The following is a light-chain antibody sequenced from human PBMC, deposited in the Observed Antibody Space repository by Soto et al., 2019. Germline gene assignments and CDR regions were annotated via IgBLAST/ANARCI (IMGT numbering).Light chain of an antibody. CDR1: SSDVGTYNL. CDR3: CSSAGSNTLYV. J-gene: IGLJ1*01. V-gene: IGLV2-23*02. CDR2: EVS. Sequence: SVLTQPASVSGSPGQSITISCTGASSDVGTYNLVSWYQQHPGKAPKLMIYEVSKRPSGVSNRFSGSKSGNTASLTISGLQAEDEADYYCCSSAGSNTLYVFGTGTKVTVL.